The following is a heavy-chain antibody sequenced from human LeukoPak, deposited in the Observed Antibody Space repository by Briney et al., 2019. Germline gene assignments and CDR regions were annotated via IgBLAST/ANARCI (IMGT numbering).Heavy chain of an antibody. CDR2: MNPNSGNT. Sequence: ASVKVSCKASGYTFTSYDINWVRQATGQGLEWMGWMNPNSGNTGYAQKFHGRVTMTRNTSISTAYMELSSLRTEDTTVYYCARATGDDGGDDYCGQGTLVTVSS. CDR1: GYTFTSYD. D-gene: IGHD7-27*01. CDR3: ARATGDDGGDDY. J-gene: IGHJ4*02. V-gene: IGHV1-8*01.